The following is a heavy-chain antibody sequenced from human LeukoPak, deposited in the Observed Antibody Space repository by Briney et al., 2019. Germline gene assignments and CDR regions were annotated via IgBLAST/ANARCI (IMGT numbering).Heavy chain of an antibody. CDR2: IDPDNGDT. CDR3: ARRTDYDSSGYSGYYYYMDV. Sequence: ASVTVSCKASGYTFTAYHMHWVRQAPGQGLEWMGWIDPDNGDTTYAQKFQGRVTMTRDTSITTAYLDLSSLTSDDTAVFYCARRTDYDSSGYSGYYYYMDVWGKGTTVTVSS. D-gene: IGHD3-22*01. V-gene: IGHV1-2*02. CDR1: GYTFTAYH. J-gene: IGHJ6*03.